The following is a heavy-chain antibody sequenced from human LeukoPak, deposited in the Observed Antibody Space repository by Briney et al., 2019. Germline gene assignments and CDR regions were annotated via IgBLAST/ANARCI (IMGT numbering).Heavy chain of an antibody. CDR1: GYSFTSYW. D-gene: IGHD2-2*01. CDR3: ARVDCSSTSCYSLDY. J-gene: IGHJ4*02. CDR2: IYPGDSDT. V-gene: IGHV5-51*01. Sequence: GESLTLSCTGSGYSFTSYWIGWVRQMPGKGLEWMGIIYPGDSDTRYSPSFQGQVTISADKSISTAYLQWSSLKASDTAMYYCARVDCSSTSCYSLDYWGQGTLVTVSS.